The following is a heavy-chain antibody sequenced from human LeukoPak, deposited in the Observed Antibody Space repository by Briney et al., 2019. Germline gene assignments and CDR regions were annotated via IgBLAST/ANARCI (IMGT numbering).Heavy chain of an antibody. CDR2: ISYTGST. CDR3: ARTAKYYYGSETYYFFDY. V-gene: IGHV4-38-2*02. Sequence: SETLSLTCTVSGYSISSGYYWGWIRQPPGKGLEWIGYISYTGSTTYNSSLKSRVTISLDTSQNQFSLKLTSVTPADTAVYYCARTAKYYYGSETYYFFDYWGQGTLVTVSS. D-gene: IGHD3-10*01. J-gene: IGHJ4*02. CDR1: GYSISSGYY.